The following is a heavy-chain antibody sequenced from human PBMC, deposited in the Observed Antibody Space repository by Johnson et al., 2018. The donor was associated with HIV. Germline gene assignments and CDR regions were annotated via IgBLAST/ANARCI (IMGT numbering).Heavy chain of an antibody. CDR3: TTYTAMVTMYVEIKGGAFDI. Sequence: VQLVESGGGLVKPGGSLRLSCAASGFTFNDAWMTWVRQPPGKGLEWVGRIKSKTDGGTTDYAAPVKGRFTISRDDSKNTLYLQMNSLKTEDTAVYYCTTYTAMVTMYVEIKGGAFDIWGQGTMVTVSS. V-gene: IGHV3-15*01. CDR1: GFTFNDAW. CDR2: IKSKTDGGTT. D-gene: IGHD5-18*01. J-gene: IGHJ3*02.